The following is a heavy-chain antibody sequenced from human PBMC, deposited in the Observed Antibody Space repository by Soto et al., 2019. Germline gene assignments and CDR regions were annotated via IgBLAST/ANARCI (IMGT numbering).Heavy chain of an antibody. Sequence: SETLSLTCTVSGGSISSGDYYWSWIRQPPGKGLEWIGYIYYSGSTYYSPSLKSRVTISVDTSKNQFSLKLSSVTAADTAVYYCARERPDGSRLDPWGQGTLVTVSS. D-gene: IGHD6-13*01. V-gene: IGHV4-30-4*01. J-gene: IGHJ5*02. CDR3: ARERPDGSRLDP. CDR1: GGSISSGDYY. CDR2: IYYSGST.